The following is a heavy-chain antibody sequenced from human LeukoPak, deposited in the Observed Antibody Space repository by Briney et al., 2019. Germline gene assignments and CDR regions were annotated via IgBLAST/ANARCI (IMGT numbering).Heavy chain of an antibody. CDR3: ARGRYSYGYLDY. Sequence: SKTLSLTCTVSGGSISSHYWSWIRQPPGKGLEWIGYIYYSGSTNYNPSLKSRVTISVDTSKNQFSLKLSSVTAADTAVYYCARGRYSYGYLDYWGQGTLVTVSS. CDR2: IYYSGST. V-gene: IGHV4-59*11. D-gene: IGHD5-18*01. J-gene: IGHJ4*02. CDR1: GGSISSHY.